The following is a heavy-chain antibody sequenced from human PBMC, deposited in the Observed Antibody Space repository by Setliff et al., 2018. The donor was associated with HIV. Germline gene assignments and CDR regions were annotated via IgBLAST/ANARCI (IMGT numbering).Heavy chain of an antibody. D-gene: IGHD6-19*01. CDR2: IYTSGST. CDR1: GGSISSYY. V-gene: IGHV4-4*08. CDR3: ASLNGIAVAGTRFTPQPSYYFDY. J-gene: IGHJ4*02. Sequence: SETLSLTCTVSGGSISSYYWSWIRQPPGKGLEWIGYIYTSGSTYYNPSLKSRVTISVDTSKNQFSLKLSSVTAADTAVYYCASLNGIAVAGTRFTPQPSYYFDYWGQGTLVTVSS.